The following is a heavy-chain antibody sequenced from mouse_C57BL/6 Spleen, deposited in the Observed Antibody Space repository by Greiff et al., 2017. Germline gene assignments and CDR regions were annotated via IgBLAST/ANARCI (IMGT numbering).Heavy chain of an antibody. V-gene: IGHV1-64*01. CDR3: ARDDGYYGFAY. J-gene: IGHJ3*01. CDR2: IHPNSGST. D-gene: IGHD2-3*01. CDR1: GYTFTSYW. Sequence: QVQLKQPGAELVKPGASVKLSCKASGYTFTSYWMHWVKQRPGQGLEWIGMIHPNSGSTNYNEKFRSKATLTVDKSSSTAYMQLSSLTSEDSAVYYCARDDGYYGFAYWGQGTLVTVSA.